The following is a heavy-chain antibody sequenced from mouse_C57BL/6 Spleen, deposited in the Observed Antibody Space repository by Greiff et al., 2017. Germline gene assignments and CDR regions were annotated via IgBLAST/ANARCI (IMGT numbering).Heavy chain of an antibody. J-gene: IGHJ4*01. CDR3: TRISNPCAMDY. CDR2: ISSGGDYI. V-gene: IGHV5-9-1*02. CDR1: GFTFSSYA. Sequence: EVKLVESGEGLVKPGGSLKLSCAASGFTFSSYAMSWVRQTPEKRLAWVAYISSGGDYIYYADTVKGRFTITRDNARNTLYLQMSSLKSEDTAMYYCTRISNPCAMDYWGQGTSVTVSS. D-gene: IGHD2-5*01.